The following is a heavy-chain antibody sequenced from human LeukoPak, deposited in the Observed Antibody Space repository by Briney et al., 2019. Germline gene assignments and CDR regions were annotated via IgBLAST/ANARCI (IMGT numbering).Heavy chain of an antibody. CDR1: EFTFSSYW. CDR3: VRGPRYYDDSGFHYGVFDI. J-gene: IGHJ3*02. D-gene: IGHD3-22*01. CDR2: IKQDGSEK. V-gene: IGHV3-7*04. Sequence: PGGSLRLSCAASEFTFSSYWMSWVRQAPGKGLEWVANIKQDGSEKYYVDSVKGRFTISRDNAKNSLYLQMNSLRAEDTAVYYCVRGPRYYDDSGFHYGVFDIWGQGTVVTVSS.